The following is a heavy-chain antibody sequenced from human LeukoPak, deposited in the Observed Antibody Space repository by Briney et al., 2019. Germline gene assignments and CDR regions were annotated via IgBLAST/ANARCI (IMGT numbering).Heavy chain of an antibody. CDR3: ASTISAGTVADPRDAFDI. CDR2: IYSGANT. J-gene: IGHJ3*02. D-gene: IGHD6-19*01. V-gene: IGHV3-53*01. Sequence: GGSLRLSCAASGFTVSSNYMTWVRQAPGKGLEWVSLIYSGANTYYADSVKGRFTISRDNSKNTLYLQMNSLRVEDTAVYYCASTISAGTVADPRDAFDIWGQGTMVTVSS. CDR1: GFTVSSNY.